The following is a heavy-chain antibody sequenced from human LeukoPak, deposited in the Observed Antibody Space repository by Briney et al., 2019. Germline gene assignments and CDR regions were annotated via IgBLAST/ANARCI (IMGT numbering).Heavy chain of an antibody. D-gene: IGHD3/OR15-3a*01. J-gene: IGHJ4*03. CDR2: INAGNGNT. CDR3: ARGRGTGSYFHD. Sequence: ASVKVSCKASGYTFTSYAMHWVRQAPGQRLEWMGWINAGNGNTKYSQKFQGRVTITRDTSASTAYMELSSLRSEDTAVYYCARGRGTGSYFHDWGQGTLVTVSS. CDR1: GYTFTSYA. V-gene: IGHV1-3*01.